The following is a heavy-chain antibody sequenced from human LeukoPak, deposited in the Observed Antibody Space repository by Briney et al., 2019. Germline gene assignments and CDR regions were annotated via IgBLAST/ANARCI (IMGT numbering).Heavy chain of an antibody. J-gene: IGHJ4*02. CDR2: LSYDEKNK. CDR1: GFTFSDYY. D-gene: IGHD6-19*01. V-gene: IGHV3-30*18. CDR3: AKSHSSGWFFEY. Sequence: GGSLRLSCAASGFTFSDYYMSWVRQAPGKGLEWVAVLSYDEKNKYYADSVKGRFTISRDNSKNTLFLQMSSLRAEDTAVYYCAKSHSSGWFFEYWGQGTLVTVSS.